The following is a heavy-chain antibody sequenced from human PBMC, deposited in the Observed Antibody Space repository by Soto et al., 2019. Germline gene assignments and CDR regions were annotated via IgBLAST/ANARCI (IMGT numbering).Heavy chain of an antibody. CDR3: ARTGGGCSSTRCYPSGMDV. V-gene: IGHV1-2*04. CDR1: GYTFTGYY. Sequence: ASVKVSCKASGYTFTGYYMHWVRQAPGQGLEWMGWINPNSGGTNYAQKFQGWVTMTRDTSISTAYMELSRLRSDDTAVYYCARTGGGCSSTRCYPSGMDVWAQGTTVTVSS. CDR2: INPNSGGT. D-gene: IGHD2-2*01. J-gene: IGHJ6*02.